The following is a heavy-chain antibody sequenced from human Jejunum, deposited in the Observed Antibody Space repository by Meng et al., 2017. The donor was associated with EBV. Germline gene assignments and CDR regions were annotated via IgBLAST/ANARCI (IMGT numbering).Heavy chain of an antibody. J-gene: IGHJ4*02. D-gene: IGHD1-26*01. CDR1: GFSVITNY. CDR3: AKDSGNYYMDY. V-gene: IGHV3-53*01. Sequence: VQLVEFGGGWMQPGGFLRLSCAASGFSVITNYMSWVRQAPGKGLEWVSVIYSNGNTYYADSVKGRFTISRDNAKNTLYLQMNSLRAEDTAVYYCAKDSGNYYMDYWGQGTLVTVSS. CDR2: IYSNGNT.